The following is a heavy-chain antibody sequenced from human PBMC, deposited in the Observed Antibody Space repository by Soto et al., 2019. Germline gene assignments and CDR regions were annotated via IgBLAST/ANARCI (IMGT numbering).Heavy chain of an antibody. CDR3: ARLYCSSSSCYSVGAFDI. V-gene: IGHV3-33*01. CDR1: GFTFSSYG. Sequence: GGSLRLSCAASGFTFSSYGMHWVRQAPGKGLEWVALIWFDGSDKYYVDSVKGRLTISSDNSKNTVHLQMNSLRVEDTAVYYCARLYCSSSSCYSVGAFDIRGQGTVVTVSS. J-gene: IGHJ3*02. CDR2: IWFDGSDK. D-gene: IGHD2-2*01.